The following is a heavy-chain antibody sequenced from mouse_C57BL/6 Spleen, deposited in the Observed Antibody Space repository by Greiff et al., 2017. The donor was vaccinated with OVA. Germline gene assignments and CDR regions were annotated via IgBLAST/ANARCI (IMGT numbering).Heavy chain of an antibody. CDR1: GFSLTSYA. J-gene: IGHJ3*01. CDR2: IWTGGGT. D-gene: IGHD2-4*01. Sequence: QVQLKESGPGLVAPSQSLSITCTVSGFSLTSYAISWVRQPPGKGLEWLGVIWTGGGTNYNSALNSRLSISKDNSKSQVFLKMNSLQTDDTARYYCARNGQYYDYDPPWFAYWGQGTLVTGSA. CDR3: ARNGQYYDYDPPWFAY. V-gene: IGHV2-9-1*01.